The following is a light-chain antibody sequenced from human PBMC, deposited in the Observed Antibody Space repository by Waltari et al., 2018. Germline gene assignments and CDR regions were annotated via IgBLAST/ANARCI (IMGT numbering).Light chain of an antibody. CDR2: GAS. J-gene: IGKJ1*01. CDR3: QQYNNWPTWT. Sequence: EVVMTQSPPTVSVSPGESVPFSSRASRGIGTSLVWYQQKPGQVPRPLIFGASTRVAGIPPRFSGNGSGTEFTLTISSLQSEDLAVYVCQQYNNWPTWTFGQGTKVEIK. CDR1: RGIGTS. V-gene: IGKV3-15*01.